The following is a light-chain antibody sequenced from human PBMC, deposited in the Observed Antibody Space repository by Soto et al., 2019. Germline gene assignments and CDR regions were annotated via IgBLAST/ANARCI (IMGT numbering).Light chain of an antibody. CDR1: QSVSSRY. Sequence: EIMLTQAPGTLSISTGERATLSCRASQSVSSRYLAWYQQKTSQAPRLLINEASYRATGIPSMFSGSGSRKDFIPTISCLEHDDSTIYYYHQRSNWSPFGQGTRLEIK. J-gene: IGKJ5*01. CDR2: EAS. V-gene: IGKV3D-20*02. CDR3: HQRSNWSP.